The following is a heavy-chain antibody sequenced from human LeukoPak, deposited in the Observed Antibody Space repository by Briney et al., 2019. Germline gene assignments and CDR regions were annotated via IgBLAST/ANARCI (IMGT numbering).Heavy chain of an antibody. D-gene: IGHD3-3*01. CDR3: ARQGHYDFWSGYRLDY. J-gene: IGHJ4*02. CDR2: IYSGGST. CDR1: GFTVSSNY. V-gene: IGHV3-66*04. Sequence: PGGSLRLSCAASGFTVSSNYMNWVRQAPGKGLEWVSVIYSGGSTYYADSVKGRFTTSRDNSKNTLYLQMNSLRAEDTAVYYCARQGHYDFWSGYRLDYWGQGTLVTVSS.